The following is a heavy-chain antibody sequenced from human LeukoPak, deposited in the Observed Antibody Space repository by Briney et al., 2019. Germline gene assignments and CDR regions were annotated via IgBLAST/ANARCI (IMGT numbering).Heavy chain of an antibody. Sequence: GGSLRLSCAASGFTFSNYAMSWVRQAPGKGLEWVSAITGRGGNTYYADSVKGRFTISRDNSKNTVFLQLNSLRAEDTAVYYCAKWGDYDVLTGYYVSDYWGQGTLVTVSS. J-gene: IGHJ4*02. CDR1: GFTFSNYA. V-gene: IGHV3-23*01. CDR2: ITGRGGNT. CDR3: AKWGDYDVLTGYYVSDY. D-gene: IGHD3-9*01.